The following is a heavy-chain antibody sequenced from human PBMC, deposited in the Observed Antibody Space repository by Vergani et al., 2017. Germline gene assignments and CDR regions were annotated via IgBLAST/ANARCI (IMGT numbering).Heavy chain of an antibody. Sequence: EVQLVESGGGVVQPGRSLRLSCAASGFTFSSYGMHWVRQAPGKGLEWVANIKQDGSEKYYVDSVKGRFTISRDNAKNSLYLQMNSLRAEDTAVYYCARGEYYYDSSGYWGYFDYWGQGTLVTVSS. CDR3: ARGEYYYDSSGYWGYFDY. J-gene: IGHJ4*02. D-gene: IGHD3-22*01. CDR1: GFTFSSYG. CDR2: IKQDGSEK. V-gene: IGHV3-7*04.